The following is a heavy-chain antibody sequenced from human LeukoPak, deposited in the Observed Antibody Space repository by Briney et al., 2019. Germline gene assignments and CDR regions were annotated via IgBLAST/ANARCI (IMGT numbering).Heavy chain of an antibody. D-gene: IGHD2-2*01. V-gene: IGHV4-34*01. Sequence: SETLSLTCAVYGGSFSGYYWSWIRQPPGKGLEWIGEINHSGSTNYNPSLKSRVTISVDTSKNQFSLKLSSVTAADTAVYYCARASVSSTSPMIDYWGQGTLATVSS. J-gene: IGHJ4*02. CDR1: GGSFSGYY. CDR2: INHSGST. CDR3: ARASVSSTSPMIDY.